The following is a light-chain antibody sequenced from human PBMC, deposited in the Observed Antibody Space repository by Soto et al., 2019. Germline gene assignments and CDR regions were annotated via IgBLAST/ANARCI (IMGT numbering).Light chain of an antibody. J-gene: IGKJ4*01. V-gene: IGKV3-20*01. CDR1: QSLRNNY. CDR3: QQFNNSSLT. Sequence: EIVLTQSRGTLSLSPGERATLSCRASQSLRNNYLAWYQQKPGQTPRLLIHSASSRATGIPDRFSGSGSGTDFTLTISRLEPEDFAVYYCQQFNNSSLTFGGGTKVEIK. CDR2: SAS.